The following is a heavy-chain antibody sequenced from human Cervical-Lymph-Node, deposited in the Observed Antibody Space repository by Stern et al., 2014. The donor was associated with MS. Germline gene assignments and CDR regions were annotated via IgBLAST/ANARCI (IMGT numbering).Heavy chain of an antibody. V-gene: IGHV4-4*07. CDR1: GDSITNYY. D-gene: IGHD2-2*01. Sequence: QLQLQESGPGLVKPSETLSLTCTVSGDSITNYYWSWIRQPAGKGLEWVGRVYTSGSTNHNPSLKSPVTMSVDTSKNQLSLKLRSVTAADTAVYYCAREGCTRTICYVDEAFDIWGQGTMVTVSA. CDR2: VYTSGST. CDR3: AREGCTRTICYVDEAFDI. J-gene: IGHJ3*02.